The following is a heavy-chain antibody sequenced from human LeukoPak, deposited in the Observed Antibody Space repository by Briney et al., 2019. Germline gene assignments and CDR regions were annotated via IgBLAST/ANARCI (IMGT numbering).Heavy chain of an antibody. Sequence: SETLSLTCTVSGGSISSSSYYWGWIRQPPRKGLELIGSIYYSGSTYYNPSLKSRVTISVDTSKNQFYLKLSSVTAADTAVYYCERVGLSGITGYWGQGTLVTVSS. CDR2: IYYSGST. CDR1: GGSISSSSYY. J-gene: IGHJ4*02. V-gene: IGHV4-39*07. CDR3: ERVGLSGITGY. D-gene: IGHD1-1*01.